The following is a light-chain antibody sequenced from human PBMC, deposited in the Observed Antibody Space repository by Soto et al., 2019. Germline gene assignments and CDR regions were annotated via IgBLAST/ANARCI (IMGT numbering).Light chain of an antibody. Sequence: EIVMTQSPATLSVSPGERATLTCRASQSVSSNLAWYQQKPGQAPRFLIYGASTRATGIPARFSGSGSGTEFTLTISSLQSEDFAVYYCQQYNSRPPWTFGQGTKVEIK. CDR3: QQYNSRPPWT. J-gene: IGKJ1*01. V-gene: IGKV3-15*01. CDR1: QSVSSN. CDR2: GAS.